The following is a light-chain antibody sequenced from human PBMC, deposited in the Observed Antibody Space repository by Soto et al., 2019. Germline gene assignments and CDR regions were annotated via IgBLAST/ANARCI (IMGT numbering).Light chain of an antibody. CDR3: QTWSTDIRV. Sequence: QPVLTQPPSASASLGASVKLTCTLSSGHNSYAIAWHQQQPEKGPRYLMKLNSDGSHSKGDGIPDRCSGSSSGAERYLTISSLPSEDEADYYCQTWSTDIRVFGGGTKLTVL. CDR1: SGHNSYA. CDR2: LNSDGSH. V-gene: IGLV4-69*01. J-gene: IGLJ3*02.